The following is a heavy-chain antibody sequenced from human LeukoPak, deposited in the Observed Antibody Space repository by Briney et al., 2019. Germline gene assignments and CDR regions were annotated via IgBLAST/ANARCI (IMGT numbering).Heavy chain of an antibody. CDR2: MNPNSGNT. CDR1: GYTFTSYD. V-gene: IGHV1-8*01. D-gene: IGHD5-24*01. J-gene: IGHJ4*02. Sequence: GGPVKVSCKASGYTFTSYDINWVRQATGQGLEWMGWMNPNSGNTGYAQKFQGRVTMIRNTSISTAYMELSSLRSEDTAVYYCARGGRNGYNYLNYWGQGTLVTVSS. CDR3: ARGGRNGYNYLNY.